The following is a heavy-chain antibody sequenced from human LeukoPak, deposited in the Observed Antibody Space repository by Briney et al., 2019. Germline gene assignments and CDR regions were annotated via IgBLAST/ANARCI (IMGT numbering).Heavy chain of an antibody. V-gene: IGHV4-4*07. CDR2: IHITGST. CDR1: GGPISNYY. J-gene: IGHJ4*02. D-gene: IGHD6-19*01. CDR3: ARDLSSYTSGWYSPFDS. Sequence: SETLSLTCTVSGGPISNYYWSWLRQPAGKGLEWIGRIHITGSTNYNASLQSRVAMSLDTSKSQFSLELISVTAADTAVYYCARDLSSYTSGWYSPFDSWGQGTLVTVSS.